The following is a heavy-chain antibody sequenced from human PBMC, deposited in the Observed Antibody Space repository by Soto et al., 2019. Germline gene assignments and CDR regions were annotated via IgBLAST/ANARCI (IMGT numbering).Heavy chain of an antibody. D-gene: IGHD3-22*01. V-gene: IGHV3-23*01. CDR1: GFTFSSYA. CDR2: ISGSGGST. CDR3: AKVTSYYYDSSGYSPSFDY. J-gene: IGHJ4*02. Sequence: EVQLLESGGGLVQPGGSLRLSCAASGFTFSSYAMSWDRQAPGKGLEWVSAISGSGGSTYYADSVKGRFTISRDNSKNTLYLQMNSLRAEDTAVYYCAKVTSYYYDSSGYSPSFDYWGQGTLVTVSS.